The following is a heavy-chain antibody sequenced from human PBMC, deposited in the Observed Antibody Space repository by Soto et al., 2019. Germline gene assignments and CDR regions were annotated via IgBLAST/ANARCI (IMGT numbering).Heavy chain of an antibody. D-gene: IGHD3-3*01. J-gene: IGHJ5*02. V-gene: IGHV4-30-4*01. Sequence: SETLSLTCTVSGGSISSGDYYWSWIRQPPGKGLEWIGYIYYSGSSYYNPSLKSRVSISIDTSKNQFSLKLSSVTAADTAVYYRARSRISIFGILIIGSYFDPWGQGSLVTVSS. CDR3: ARSRISIFGILIIGSYFDP. CDR1: GGSISSGDYY. CDR2: IYYSGSS.